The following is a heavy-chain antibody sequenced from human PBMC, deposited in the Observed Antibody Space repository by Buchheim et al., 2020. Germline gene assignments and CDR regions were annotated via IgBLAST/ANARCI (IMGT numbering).Heavy chain of an antibody. D-gene: IGHD4-11*01. J-gene: IGHJ4*02. V-gene: IGHV3-23*04. CDR2: ISGSGATT. Sequence: EVQLVDSGGGLVQPGESLRLSCAASGFSFSGYAMSWVRQAPGKGLEWVSSISGSGATTFNADSVKGRFTISRANSQNKLYPQMNSLRAEDTAVYFCAKGSRGYTNYYFDYWGQGTL. CDR1: GFSFSGYA. CDR3: AKGSRGYTNYYFDY.